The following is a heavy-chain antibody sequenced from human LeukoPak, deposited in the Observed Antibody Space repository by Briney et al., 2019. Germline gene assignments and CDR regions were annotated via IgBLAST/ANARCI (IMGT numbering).Heavy chain of an antibody. CDR2: MNPNSGNT. J-gene: IGHJ4*02. D-gene: IGHD5-12*01. V-gene: IGHV1-8*01. CDR3: ARVQKSLKSVASAVDC. Sequence: ASVKVSCKASGYTFTSYDINWVRQATGQGLEWMGRMNPNSGNTGYAQKFQGRVTMTRNTSISTAYMELSSLRSEDTAVYYCARVQKSLKSVASAVDCWGQGTVVIVSS. CDR1: GYTFTSYD.